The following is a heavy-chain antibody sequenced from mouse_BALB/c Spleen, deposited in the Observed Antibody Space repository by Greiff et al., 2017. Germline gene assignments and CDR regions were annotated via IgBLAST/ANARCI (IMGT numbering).Heavy chain of an antibody. V-gene: IGHV5-6-5*01. D-gene: IGHD2-3*01. Sequence: EVHLVESGGGLVKPGGSLKLSCAASGFTFSSYAMSWVRQTPEKRLEWVASISSGGSTYYPDSVKGRFTISRDNARNILYLQMSSLRSEDTAMYYCARRTDGYYNSWFAYWGQGTLVTVSA. CDR2: ISSGGST. J-gene: IGHJ3*01. CDR3: ARRTDGYYNSWFAY. CDR1: GFTFSSYA.